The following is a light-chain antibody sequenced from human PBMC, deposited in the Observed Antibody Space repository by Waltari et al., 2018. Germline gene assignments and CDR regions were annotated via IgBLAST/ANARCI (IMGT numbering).Light chain of an antibody. CDR2: RAS. J-gene: IGKJ1*01. Sequence: IVLTQSPGTASLSPGDRVTLSCRASQSVGSSSLAWYQQKPGQAPRLVIYRASRRATGIPDRFSGSGSGTDFSLTISRMEPEDFAVYYWQQHGTLPATFGQGTKVEIK. V-gene: IGKV3-20*01. CDR3: QQHGTLPAT. CDR1: QSVGSSS.